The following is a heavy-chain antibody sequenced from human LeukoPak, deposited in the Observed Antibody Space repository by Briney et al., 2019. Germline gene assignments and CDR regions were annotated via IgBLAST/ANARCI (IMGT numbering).Heavy chain of an antibody. CDR3: AGIPVFGVVLHQEPV. CDR1: GVTFSDYA. J-gene: IGHJ6*03. V-gene: IGHV1-69*10. Sequence: SVKVSCKASGVTFSDYALNWVRQAPGQGLEWMGVFIPILDTANSTQKFQGRLTITADITTSTVYMELSSLRFDDTAVYFCAGIPVFGVVLHQEPVWGKGTTVTVSS. D-gene: IGHD3-3*01. CDR2: FIPILDTA.